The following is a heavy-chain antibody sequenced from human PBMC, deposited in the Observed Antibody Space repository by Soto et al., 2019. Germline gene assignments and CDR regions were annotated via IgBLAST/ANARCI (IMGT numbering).Heavy chain of an antibody. CDR2: TYYRSRWYN. J-gene: IGHJ4*02. D-gene: IGHD3-22*01. V-gene: IGHV6-1*01. Sequence: PSQTLSLTCAISGDSVSSSSVTWNWIRQSPSRDLEWLGRTYYRSRWYNDYAESVKSRIIINPDTSKNQFSLHLNSVTPETTAVYYCVRLIGNSWLVFWGQGTLVTVFS. CDR1: GDSVSSSSVT. CDR3: VRLIGNSWLVF.